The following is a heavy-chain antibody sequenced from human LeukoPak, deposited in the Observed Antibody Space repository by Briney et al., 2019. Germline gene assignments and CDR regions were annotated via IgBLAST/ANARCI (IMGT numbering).Heavy chain of an antibody. V-gene: IGHV4-59*01. CDR1: GGSISSYY. CDR3: ARGAARPDY. D-gene: IGHD6-6*01. Sequence: PSETLSLTCTVSGGSISSYYLNWIRQPPGKGLEWIGYIYYSGSINYNPSLKSRVTISVDTSKNQFSLKLSSVTAADTAVYYCARGAARPDYWGQGTLVTVSS. J-gene: IGHJ4*02. CDR2: IYYSGSI.